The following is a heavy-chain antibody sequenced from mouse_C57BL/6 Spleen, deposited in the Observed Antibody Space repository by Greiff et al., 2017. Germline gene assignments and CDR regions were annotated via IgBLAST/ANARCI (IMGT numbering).Heavy chain of an antibody. CDR1: GFNIKDYY. V-gene: IGHV14-2*01. CDR3: ANERFPGFAY. Sequence: EVKLMESGAELVKPGASVKLSCTASGFNIKDYYMHWVKQRTEQGLEWIGRIDPEDGETNYARKFQGKATITADTSSNTAYLQLSSVTSEDTAVYYCANERFPGFAYWGQGTLVTVSA. J-gene: IGHJ3*01. CDR2: IDPEDGET.